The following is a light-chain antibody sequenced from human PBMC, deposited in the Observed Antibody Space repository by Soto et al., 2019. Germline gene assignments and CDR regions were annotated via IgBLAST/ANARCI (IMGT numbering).Light chain of an antibody. J-gene: IGKJ3*01. CDR2: GAS. V-gene: IGKV3-20*01. CDR1: QSVSSSY. Sequence: EIVLTQSPGTLSLSPGERATLSCRASQSVSSSYLAWYQQKPGQAPRLLIYGASSRATGIPDRFSGSGSGTDFTLTISRLEPEDFAMYYSQQYGNSPVTFGPGTKVDI. CDR3: QQYGNSPVT.